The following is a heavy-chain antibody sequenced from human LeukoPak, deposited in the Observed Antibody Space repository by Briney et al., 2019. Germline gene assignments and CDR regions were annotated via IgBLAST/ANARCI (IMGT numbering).Heavy chain of an antibody. CDR2: IRSKANSYAT. V-gene: IGHV3-73*01. J-gene: IGHJ5*02. CDR1: GFTFSGSA. Sequence: PGGSLRLSCAASGFTFSGSAMHWVRQASGKGLEWVGRIRSKANSYATAYAASVKGRFSISRDDSKNTAYLQMNSVKTEDTAVYYCTSRHVVPAALVEFDPWGQGTLVTVSS. D-gene: IGHD2-2*01. CDR3: TSRHVVPAALVEFDP.